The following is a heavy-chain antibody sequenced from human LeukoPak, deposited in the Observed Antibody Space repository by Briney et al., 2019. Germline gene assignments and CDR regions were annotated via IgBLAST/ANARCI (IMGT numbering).Heavy chain of an antibody. V-gene: IGHV4-4*09. Sequence: SETPSLTCTVSGGSLSSYYWSWIRQPPGKGLEWIGYIYTSGSTNYNPSLKSRVTISVDTSKNQFSLKLSSVTAADTAVYYCARQSGSDWFDPWGQGTLVTVSS. CDR3: ARQSGSDWFDP. CDR1: GGSLSSYY. CDR2: IYTSGST. J-gene: IGHJ5*02.